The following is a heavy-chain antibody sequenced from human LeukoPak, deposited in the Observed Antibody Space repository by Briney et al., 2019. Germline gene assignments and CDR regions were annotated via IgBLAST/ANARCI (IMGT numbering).Heavy chain of an antibody. CDR3: ARDHSSGWYRWWFDP. CDR2: IYSGGST. V-gene: IGHV3-66*01. CDR1: GFTVSSNY. D-gene: IGHD6-19*01. Sequence: GGSLRLSCAASGFTVSSNYMSWVRQAPGKGLEWVSVIYSGGSTYYADSVKGRFTISRDNSKNTLYLQMNSLRAEDTAVYYCARDHSSGWYRWWFDPWGQGTLVTVSS. J-gene: IGHJ5*02.